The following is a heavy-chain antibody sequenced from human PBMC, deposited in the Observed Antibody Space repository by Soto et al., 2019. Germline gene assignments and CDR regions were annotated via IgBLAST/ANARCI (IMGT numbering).Heavy chain of an antibody. J-gene: IGHJ6*02. V-gene: IGHV1-69*13. CDR1: GGTFSSYA. D-gene: IGHD2-21*01. CDR3: ATRSDGYVGCYYYGFDV. CDR2: IIPIFGTA. Sequence: SVKVSCKASGGTFSSYAISWVRQAPGQGLEWMGGIIPIFGTANYAQKFQGRVTITADESTSTAYMELNSLTSEDTAVYYCATRSDGYVGCYYYGFDVWGQGTTVTVSS.